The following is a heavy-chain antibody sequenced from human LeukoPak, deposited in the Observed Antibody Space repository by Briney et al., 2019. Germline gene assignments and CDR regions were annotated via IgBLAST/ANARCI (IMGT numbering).Heavy chain of an antibody. V-gene: IGHV4-59*02. CDR1: GGSVSSYY. CDR3: ARDLRGLYNWFDP. J-gene: IGHJ5*02. CDR2: MYYSGST. D-gene: IGHD3-10*01. Sequence: SETLSLTCTVSGGSVSSYYWSWIRQPPGKGLEWIGYMYYSGSTNYNPSLKSRVTISIDTSKNQFSLKLNSVTAADTAVYYCARDLRGLYNWFDPWGQGTLVTVSS.